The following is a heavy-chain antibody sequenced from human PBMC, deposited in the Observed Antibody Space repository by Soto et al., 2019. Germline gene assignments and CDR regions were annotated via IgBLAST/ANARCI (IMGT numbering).Heavy chain of an antibody. V-gene: IGHV1-3*01. J-gene: IGHJ3*02. D-gene: IGHD3-3*01. CDR1: GYTFTIYA. Sequence: ASVKVSCKASGYTFTIYAMHCVRQAPLQRRDGMGWINAGNGNTKYSQKFQGRVTITRDTSASTAYMELSSLRSEDTAVYYCARINDRGYDFWSPPQDAFDIWGQGTMVTVSS. CDR2: INAGNGNT. CDR3: ARINDRGYDFWSPPQDAFDI.